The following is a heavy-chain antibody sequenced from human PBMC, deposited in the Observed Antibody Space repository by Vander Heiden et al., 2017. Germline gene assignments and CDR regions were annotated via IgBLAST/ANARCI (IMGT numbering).Heavy chain of an antibody. CDR3: TRNYYDSTGYRHFDY. CDR2: SRTKAKSYAT. Sequence: VGRSRTKAKSYATAYAASVEGRFTISRDDAKNTAYLQMNSLKTEDTAVYYCTRNYYDSTGYRHFDYWAQGTLVTVSS. V-gene: IGHV3-73*01. D-gene: IGHD3-22*01. J-gene: IGHJ4*02.